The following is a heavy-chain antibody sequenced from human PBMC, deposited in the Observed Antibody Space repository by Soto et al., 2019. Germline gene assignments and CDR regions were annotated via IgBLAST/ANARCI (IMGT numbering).Heavy chain of an antibody. CDR1: GYTFTSYA. CDR2: INAGNGNT. J-gene: IGHJ5*02. CDR3: DRIETGRVVTRPNWSYP. V-gene: IGHV1-3*01. D-gene: IGHD2-21*02. Sequence: QVQLVQSGAEVKKPGASVKVSCKASGYTFTSYAIHWVRQAPGQRLEWMGWINAGNGNTKYSQKFQGRVTITRDTSASTVYMELRSLTSEDTAVYYCDRIETGRVVTRPNWSYPWCQGTLVTVSS.